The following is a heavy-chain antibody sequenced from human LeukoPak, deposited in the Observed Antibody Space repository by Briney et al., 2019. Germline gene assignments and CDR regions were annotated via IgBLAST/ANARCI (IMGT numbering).Heavy chain of an antibody. J-gene: IGHJ4*01. Sequence: GGSLRHSCTAPGFTPRNYWRHWVRQVPGKRLWWGSRISGDGSVTNYADSVQGRFTISRDNAKNTLYLQIDSLRSEDTAVYYCARYSSSTGGASYYLDYWGHGTLVTVSS. CDR1: GFTPRNYW. V-gene: IGHV3-74*01. CDR3: ARYSSSTGGASYYLDY. D-gene: IGHD6-6*01. CDR2: ISGDGSVT.